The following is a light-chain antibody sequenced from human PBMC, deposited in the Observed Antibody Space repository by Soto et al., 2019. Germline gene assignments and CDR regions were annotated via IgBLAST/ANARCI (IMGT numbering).Light chain of an antibody. J-gene: IGLJ2*01. CDR3: SSYAGSKNVV. CDR1: SSDVGGYNY. Sequence: QSALSQPPSASGSPGQSVTISCTGTSSDVGGYNYVSWYQQDPGKAPKLMIYEDNIRPSGVPDRFSGSKSGNTASLTVSELQSEDDSDYYCSSYAGSKNVVFGGGTKLTVL. CDR2: EDN. V-gene: IGLV2-8*01.